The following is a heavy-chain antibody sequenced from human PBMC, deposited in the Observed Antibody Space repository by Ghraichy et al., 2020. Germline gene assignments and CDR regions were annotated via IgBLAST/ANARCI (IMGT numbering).Heavy chain of an antibody. D-gene: IGHD6-13*01. Sequence: GESLRLSCAASGITVSGHSINWVRQAPGKGLEWVSSISSGSGCTYYADSVKGRFTISRDNAKNSLYLQMNSLRAEDTAVYYCARDRAGYSSSWYPYYYYGMDVWGQGTTVTVSS. J-gene: IGHJ6*02. V-gene: IGHV3-21*01. CDR1: GITVSGHS. CDR3: ARDRAGYSSSWYPYYYYGMDV. CDR2: ISSGSGCT.